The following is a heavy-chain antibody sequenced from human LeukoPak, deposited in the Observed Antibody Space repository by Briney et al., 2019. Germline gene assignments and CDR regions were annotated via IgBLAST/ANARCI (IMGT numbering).Heavy chain of an antibody. CDR1: GFTFSSYG. CDR3: AKVGGSITMIVVVKYYFDY. CDR2: ISGSGGST. Sequence: GGSLRLSCAASGFTFSSYGMSWVRQAPGKGLEWVSAISGSGGSTYYADSVKGRFTISRDNSKNTLYLQMNSLRAEDTAVYYYAKVGGSITMIVVVKYYFDYWGQGTLVTVSS. V-gene: IGHV3-23*01. D-gene: IGHD3-22*01. J-gene: IGHJ4*02.